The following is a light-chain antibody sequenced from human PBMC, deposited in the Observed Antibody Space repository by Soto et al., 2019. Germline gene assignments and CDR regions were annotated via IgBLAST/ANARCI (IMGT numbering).Light chain of an antibody. CDR3: CSYAGNSVV. CDR2: DIH. V-gene: IGLV2-11*01. J-gene: IGLJ2*01. CDR1: TSAVGAYEY. Sequence: QSALTQPRSVSGSPGQSVTISCTGTTSAVGAYEYVSWYQQHPGKVPKVMIYDIHKRPSGVPDRFSGSKSGNTASLTISGLQAEDEGDYYCCSYAGNSVVFGGGTKLTVL.